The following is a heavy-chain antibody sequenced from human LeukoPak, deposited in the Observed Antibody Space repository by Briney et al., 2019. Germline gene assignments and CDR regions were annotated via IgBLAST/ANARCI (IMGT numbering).Heavy chain of an antibody. CDR1: GYPFTNFY. CDR2: VNPKSGDT. J-gene: IGHJ4*01. CDR3: ARDGVLVGSTVLNY. V-gene: IGHV1-2*02. Sequence: ASVKVSCEPSGYPFTNFYIHWVRQAPGQGLEWMGWVNPKSGDTKYAQKFQDRISMTRDTSISTAYMEVNRLTSDDSAVYYCARDGVLVGSTVLNYWGQGTLVTVAS. D-gene: IGHD1-26*01.